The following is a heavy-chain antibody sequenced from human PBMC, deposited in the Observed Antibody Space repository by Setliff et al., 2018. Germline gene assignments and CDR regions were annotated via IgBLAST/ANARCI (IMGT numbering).Heavy chain of an antibody. V-gene: IGHV1-18*01. CDR1: GYTFSNYG. J-gene: IGHJ3*02. D-gene: IGHD2-2*01. CDR3: ARAPGTVVVPASRSAFDI. CDR2: ISVYNGYI. Sequence: ASVKVSCKASGYTFSNYGISWVRQAPGQGLEWMGWISVYNGYIIYAQKLQGRVTMTTDTSTSTAYMEVRSLRSDDTAVYYCARAPGTVVVPASRSAFDIWGQGTMVTVSS.